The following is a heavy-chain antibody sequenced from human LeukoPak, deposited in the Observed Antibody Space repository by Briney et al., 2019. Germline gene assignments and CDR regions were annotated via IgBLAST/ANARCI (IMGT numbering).Heavy chain of an antibody. CDR2: TSYSGSA. V-gene: IGHV4-59*01. CDR1: GGSISSYY. CDR3: ARGAGWYNY. J-gene: IGHJ4*02. D-gene: IGHD6-19*01. Sequence: SETLSLTCTVSGGSISSYYWSWIRQPPGKGLEWIGYTSYSGSANYNPSLKSRVTISVDTSKKEFSLRLSSVTAADTAVYYCARGAGWYNYWGQGILVTVSS.